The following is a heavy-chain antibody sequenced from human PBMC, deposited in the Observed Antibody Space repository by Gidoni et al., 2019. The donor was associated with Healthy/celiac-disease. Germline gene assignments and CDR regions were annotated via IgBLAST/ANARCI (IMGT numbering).Heavy chain of an antibody. J-gene: IGHJ3*02. Sequence: QVQLVQSGAEVKKPGSSVKVSCKASGGTFSSYAISWVRQAPGQGLEWMGGIIPICGTANYAQKFQGRVTITADESTSTAYMELSSLRSEDTAVYYCASYFTPDVAIVAGVFDIWGQGTMVTVSS. CDR1: GGTFSSYA. V-gene: IGHV1-69*01. CDR3: ASYFTPDVAIVAGVFDI. D-gene: IGHD3-22*01. CDR2: IIPICGTA.